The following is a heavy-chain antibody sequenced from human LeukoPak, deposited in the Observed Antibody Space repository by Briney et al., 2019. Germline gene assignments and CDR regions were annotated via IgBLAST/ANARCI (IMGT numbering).Heavy chain of an antibody. V-gene: IGHV3-23*01. D-gene: IGHD1-26*01. CDR2: INDGDGT. Sequence: GGSLRLSCAASGFTFSSYAMSWVRQAPGKGLKWVSTINDGDGTYYADSVKGRFTISRDNSKNRLYLQMNGLRAEDTAVYYCAKDGGVGAATNYYYGMDVWGQGTTVTVSS. J-gene: IGHJ6*02. CDR1: GFTFSSYA. CDR3: AKDGGVGAATNYYYGMDV.